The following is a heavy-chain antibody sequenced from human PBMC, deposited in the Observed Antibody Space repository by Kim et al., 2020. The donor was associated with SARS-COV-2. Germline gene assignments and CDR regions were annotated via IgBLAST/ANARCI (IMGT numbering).Heavy chain of an antibody. J-gene: IGHJ4*02. CDR3: ARDLPVPSDYSSSGLFDY. Sequence: SQTLSLTCAISGDSVSSNSAAWNWIRQSPSRGLEWLGRTYYRSKWYNDYAVSVKSRITINPDTSKNQFSLQLNSVTPEDTAVYYCARDLPVPSDYSSSGLFDYWGQGTLVTVSS. D-gene: IGHD6-13*01. CDR1: GDSVSSNSAA. CDR2: TYYRSKWYN. V-gene: IGHV6-1*01.